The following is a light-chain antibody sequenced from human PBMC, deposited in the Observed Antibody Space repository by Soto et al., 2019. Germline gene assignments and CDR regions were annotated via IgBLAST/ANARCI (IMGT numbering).Light chain of an antibody. CDR1: QSLLHSNGYNY. Sequence: DIVMTQSPLSLPVTPGEPASISCKSSQSLLHSNGYNYLDWYLQKPGQSPQLLISLGSNRASGVPDRFSGSGSGTDFTLKISRVEAEDVGIYYCMQALRTPPTFXQGTKVDIK. CDR3: MQALRTPPT. J-gene: IGKJ1*01. V-gene: IGKV2-28*01. CDR2: LGS.